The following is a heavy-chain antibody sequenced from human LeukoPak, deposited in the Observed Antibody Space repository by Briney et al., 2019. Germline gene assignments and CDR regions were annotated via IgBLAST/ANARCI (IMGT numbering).Heavy chain of an antibody. D-gene: IGHD1-14*01. J-gene: IGHJ5*02. V-gene: IGHV4-39*01. Sequence: PSETPSLTCTVSGASNSSSTDYWGWIRQPPGKGLEWIANIYYSGSTYYNPSLKSRVTISVDTSKNQFSLKLSSVTAADTAVYYCAGLIRPGWFDPWGQGTLVTVSS. CDR2: IYYSGST. CDR1: GASNSSSTDY. CDR3: AGLIRPGWFDP.